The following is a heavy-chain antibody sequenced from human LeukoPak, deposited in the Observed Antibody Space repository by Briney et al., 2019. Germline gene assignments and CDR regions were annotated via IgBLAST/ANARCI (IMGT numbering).Heavy chain of an antibody. J-gene: IGHJ4*02. CDR2: ISSSSSYI. D-gene: IGHD5-24*01. V-gene: IGHV3-21*01. CDR3: ASTVEMATRGPFDY. Sequence: GGSLRLSCAPFGFTFSSYSMNWVRQAPGKGLEWVSSISSSSSYIYYAGSVKGRFTISRDNAKNSLYLQMNSLRAEDTAVYYCASTVEMATRGPFDYWGQGTLVTVSS. CDR1: GFTFSSYS.